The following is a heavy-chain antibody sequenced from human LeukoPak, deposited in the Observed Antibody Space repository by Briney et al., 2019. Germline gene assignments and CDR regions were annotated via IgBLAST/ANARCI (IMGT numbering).Heavy chain of an antibody. V-gene: IGHV2-70*11. Sequence: SGPTLVNPTQTLTLTCTFSGFSLSTSGMCVSWIRQPPGKALEWLARIDWDDDKYYSTSLKTRLTISKDTSKNQVVLTMTNMDPVDTATYYCARIGGGDCSDAFDIWGQGTMVTVSS. D-gene: IGHD2-21*02. CDR2: IDWDDDK. CDR1: GFSLSTSGMC. CDR3: ARIGGGDCSDAFDI. J-gene: IGHJ3*02.